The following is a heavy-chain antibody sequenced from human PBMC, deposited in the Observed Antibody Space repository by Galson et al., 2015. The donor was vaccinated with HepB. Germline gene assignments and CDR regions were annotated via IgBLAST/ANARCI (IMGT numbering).Heavy chain of an antibody. J-gene: IGHJ4*02. D-gene: IGHD1-1*01. CDR1: GFSFSSYD. Sequence: SLRLSCAASGFSFSSYDMHWVRQATGKGLEWVSAIATTGDSYYAESVKGRFTISRDNSKNTLYLQMNSLKAEDTAVYYCARDNSVFLPNYYFDYWGQGTLVTVSS. V-gene: IGHV3-13*01. CDR2: IATTGDS. CDR3: ARDNSVFLPNYYFDY.